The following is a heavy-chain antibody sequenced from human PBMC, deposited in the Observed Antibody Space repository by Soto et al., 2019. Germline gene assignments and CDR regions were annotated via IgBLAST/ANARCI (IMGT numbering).Heavy chain of an antibody. CDR2: IYWDDEE. J-gene: IGHJ6*04. V-gene: IGHV2-5*02. CDR3: VRNWRYYGGEDYYGMDA. CDR1: GFSLNTGGAG. D-gene: IGHD3-10*01. Sequence: ITLKESGPTLVKPTQTLTLTCTFSGFSLNTGGAGVGWARQPRGKAMEWLALIYWDDEERYRPSLRSRVNITKATITNQVVLTMTNMDPEDTATYYCVRNWRYYGGEDYYGMDARGKWTTVTVSS.